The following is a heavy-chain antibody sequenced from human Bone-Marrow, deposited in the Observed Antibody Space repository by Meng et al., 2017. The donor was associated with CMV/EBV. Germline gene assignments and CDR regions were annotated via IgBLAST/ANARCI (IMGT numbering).Heavy chain of an antibody. CDR2: IIPIFGTA. CDR3: ARDGIAVAGTHYYGMDV. D-gene: IGHD6-19*01. CDR1: GGTFSSYA. Sequence: SVKVSCKASGGTFSSYAISWVRQAPGQGLEWMGGIIPIFGTANYAQKFQGRVTITTDESTSTVYMELSSLRSEDTAVYYCARDGIAVAGTHYYGMDVWGQGTTVTVSS. J-gene: IGHJ6*02. V-gene: IGHV1-69*05.